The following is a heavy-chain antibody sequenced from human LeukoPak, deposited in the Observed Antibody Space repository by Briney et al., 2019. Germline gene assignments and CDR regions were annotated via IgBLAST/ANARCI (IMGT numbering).Heavy chain of an antibody. CDR1: GGSFSGYY. V-gene: IGHV4-34*01. Sequence: SETLSLTCAVYGGSFSGYYWSWIRQPPGKGLEWIGEINHSGSTNYNPSLTSRVTISVDTSKNQFSLRLSSVTAADTAVYYCAGDANGIAVSYWGQGTLVTVSS. CDR2: INHSGST. J-gene: IGHJ4*02. CDR3: AGDANGIAVSY. D-gene: IGHD6-19*01.